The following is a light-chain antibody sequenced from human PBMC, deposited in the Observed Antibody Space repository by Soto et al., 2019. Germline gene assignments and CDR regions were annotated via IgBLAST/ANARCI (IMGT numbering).Light chain of an antibody. V-gene: IGKV1-39*01. CDR1: QSIISY. CDR3: QQSET. Sequence: DIQITQSPSTLSGSAGDRLTITCRASQSIISYLNWYQQKPGXXPKLLIYAASSLQSMVPSRFSGSESGTDFTLTISSLQPEAFATYYCQQSETFGQGTQVDIK. J-gene: IGKJ1*01. CDR2: AAS.